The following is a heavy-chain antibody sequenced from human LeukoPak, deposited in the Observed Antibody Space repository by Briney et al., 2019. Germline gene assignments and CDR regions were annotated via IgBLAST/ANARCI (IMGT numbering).Heavy chain of an antibody. CDR2: IYYSGST. J-gene: IGHJ4*02. Sequence: SETLSLTCTVSGGSISSSSYYWGWIRQPPGKGLEWIGSIYYSGSTYYNPSLKSRVTISVDTSKNQFSLKLSSVTAADTAVYYCARESQEPSTSVRYGSGSYYPTPFDYWGQGTLVTVSS. CDR1: GGSISSSSYY. CDR3: ARESQEPSTSVRYGSGSYYPTPFDY. V-gene: IGHV4-39*07. D-gene: IGHD3-10*01.